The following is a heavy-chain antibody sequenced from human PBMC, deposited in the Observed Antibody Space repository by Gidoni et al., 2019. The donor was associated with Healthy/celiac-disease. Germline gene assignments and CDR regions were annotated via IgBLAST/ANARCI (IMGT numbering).Heavy chain of an antibody. CDR1: GGSISSYY. Sequence: QVQLQESGPGLVKPSETLSLTCTVSGGSISSYYWSWIRQPAGKGLEWIGRIYTSGSTNYNPSLKRRVTMSVDTSKNQFSLKLSSVTAADTAVYYCARDGDSSGYYSNWFDPWGQGTLVTVSS. D-gene: IGHD3-22*01. J-gene: IGHJ5*02. V-gene: IGHV4-4*07. CDR2: IYTSGST. CDR3: ARDGDSSGYYSNWFDP.